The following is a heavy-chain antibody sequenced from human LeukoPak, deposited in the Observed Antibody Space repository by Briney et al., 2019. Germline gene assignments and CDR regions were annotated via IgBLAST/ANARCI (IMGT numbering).Heavy chain of an antibody. CDR1: GFTVSSNY. V-gene: IGHV3-66*01. CDR3: AREPVYGSGIRPYYYGMDV. D-gene: IGHD3-10*01. CDR2: IYSGGST. J-gene: IGHJ6*02. Sequence: GGSLRLSCAASGFTVSSNYMSWVRQAPGKGLEWVSVIYSGGSTYYADSVKGRFTISRDNSKNTLYLQMNSLRAEDTAVYYCAREPVYGSGIRPYYYGMDVWGQGTTVTVSS.